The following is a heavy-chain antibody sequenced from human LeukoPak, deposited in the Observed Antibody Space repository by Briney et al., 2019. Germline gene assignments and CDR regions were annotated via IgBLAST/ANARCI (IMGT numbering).Heavy chain of an antibody. CDR1: GLTVSSNY. Sequence: PGGSLRLSCAVSGLTVSSNYMSWVRQAPGKGLEWVSTLYSDGSTYYADSVKGRFTISRDNSKNTLYLQMSGLRAEDTAVYYCAREGYSNSWFVLWGQGTLVTVSS. CDR2: LYSDGST. CDR3: AREGYSNSWFVL. V-gene: IGHV3-53*01. D-gene: IGHD6-13*01. J-gene: IGHJ4*02.